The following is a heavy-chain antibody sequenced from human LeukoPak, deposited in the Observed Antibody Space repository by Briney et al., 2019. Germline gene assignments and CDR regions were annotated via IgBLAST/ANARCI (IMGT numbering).Heavy chain of an antibody. CDR1: GFTFSNAW. D-gene: IGHD3-3*01. Sequence: GGSLRLSCAASGFTFSNAWMSWVRQAPGKGLEWVGRIKSKTDGGTTDYAAPVKGRFTISRDDSKNTLYLQMNSLKTEDTAVYYCTTGGITIFGVVTWYYFDYWGQGTLVTVSS. V-gene: IGHV3-15*01. CDR3: TTGGITIFGVVTWYYFDY. CDR2: IKSKTDGGTT. J-gene: IGHJ4*02.